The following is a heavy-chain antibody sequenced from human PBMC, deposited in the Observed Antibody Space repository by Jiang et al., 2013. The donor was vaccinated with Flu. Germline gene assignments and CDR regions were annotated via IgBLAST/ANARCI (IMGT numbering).Heavy chain of an antibody. V-gene: IGHV2-5*02. CDR1: GFALTTGGVG. Sequence: TVTCSFSGFALTTGGVGVGWIRQPPGKALEWLALVYWDDDKRYNRSLKNRLTITKDTSKNQVVLTMTNMGPVDTATYYCAHTVFAPAWFDPWGQGTLVTVSS. J-gene: IGHJ5*02. CDR3: AHTVFAPAWFDP. CDR2: VYWDDDK.